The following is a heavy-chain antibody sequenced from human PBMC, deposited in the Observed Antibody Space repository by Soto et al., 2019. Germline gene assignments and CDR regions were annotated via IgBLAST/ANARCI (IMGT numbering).Heavy chain of an antibody. CDR2: ISSSGSTI. CDR3: ARAPDGYNPLFDY. V-gene: IGHV3-11*01. CDR1: GFTFSDYY. J-gene: IGHJ4*02. D-gene: IGHD5-12*01. Sequence: QVQLVEPGGGLVKPGGSLRLSSAASGFTFSDYYTSWSRQAPGEGLEWVSYISSSGSTIYYADSVKGRFTISRDNAKNSLYLQTNSLRADDTAVYCCARAPDGYNPLFDYWGQGTLVTVSS.